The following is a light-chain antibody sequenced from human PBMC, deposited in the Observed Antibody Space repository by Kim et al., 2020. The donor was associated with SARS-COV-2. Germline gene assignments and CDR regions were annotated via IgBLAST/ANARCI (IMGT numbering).Light chain of an antibody. J-gene: IGKJ2*01. CDR3: RQIRSFPRT. CDR2: DAS. V-gene: IGKV1-13*02. Sequence: IELTQFPPSLSASVGDRVTITCRAGQVIDNALAWYQQKPGKPPRLLIFDASSLQSGVPSRFSGSGSVTDFALTISSLQPEDSASYYCRQIRSFPRTFGQGTKLEI. CDR1: QVIDNA.